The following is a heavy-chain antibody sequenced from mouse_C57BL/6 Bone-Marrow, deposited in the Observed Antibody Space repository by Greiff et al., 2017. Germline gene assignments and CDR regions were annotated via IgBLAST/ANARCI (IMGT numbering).Heavy chain of an antibody. V-gene: IGHV1-54*01. J-gene: IGHJ1*03. CDR3: ASKEYGYFDV. CDR2: INPGSGGT. Sequence: QVQLQQSGAELVRPGTSVKVSCKASGYAFTNYLIEWVKQRPGQGLEWIGVINPGSGGTNYNEKFKGKATLTADKSSSTAYMQLSSLTSEDSAVYFCASKEYGYFDVWGTGTTVTASS. CDR1: GYAFTNYL.